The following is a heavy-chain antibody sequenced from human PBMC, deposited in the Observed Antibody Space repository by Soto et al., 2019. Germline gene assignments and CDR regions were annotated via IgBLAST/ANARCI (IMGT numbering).Heavy chain of an antibody. CDR1: GYTFTSYG. V-gene: IGHV1-18*01. CDR3: APRSPAFDY. J-gene: IGHJ4*02. CDR2: ISTYKGNT. Sequence: QVQLVQSGPEVKKPGASVKVSCKTSGYTFTSYGISCVRQAPGQGLEWMGWISTYKGNTNYAHKFHGRVTMTTDTSTSTAYMELRSLRSDDTAVYYCAPRSPAFDYWGQGTLVTVSS.